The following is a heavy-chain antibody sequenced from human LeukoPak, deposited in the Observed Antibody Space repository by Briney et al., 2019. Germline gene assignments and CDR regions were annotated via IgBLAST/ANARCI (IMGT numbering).Heavy chain of an antibody. Sequence: GGSLTLSCAASGFTFSNYWMSWVRQAPGKGLEWVSSISSSSSYIYYADSVKGRFTISRDNAKNSLYLQMNSLRAEDTAVYYCARYGKGIAAVPTYYYYYMDVWGKGTTVTISS. J-gene: IGHJ6*03. V-gene: IGHV3-21*01. D-gene: IGHD6-13*01. CDR2: ISSSSSYI. CDR1: GFTFSNYW. CDR3: ARYGKGIAAVPTYYYYYMDV.